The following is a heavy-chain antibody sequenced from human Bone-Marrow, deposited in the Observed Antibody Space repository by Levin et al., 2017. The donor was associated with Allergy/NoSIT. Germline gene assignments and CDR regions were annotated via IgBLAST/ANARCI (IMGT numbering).Heavy chain of an antibody. J-gene: IGHJ4*02. V-gene: IGHV3-21*01. CDR1: GFTFSYT. CDR3: GRDATGIDY. CDR2: ISSSSTYI. Sequence: LSLTCAGSGFTFSYTMNWVRQAPGKGLEWVSSISSSSTYIYYADSVKGRFTISRDNAKSSLYLQMSSLRADDTAVYYCGRDATGIDYWGQGTLVTVSS.